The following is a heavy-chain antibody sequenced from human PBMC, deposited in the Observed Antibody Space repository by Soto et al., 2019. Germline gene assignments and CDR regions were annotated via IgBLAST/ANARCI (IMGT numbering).Heavy chain of an antibody. CDR2: ISDSSSTI. Sequence: GGSLRLSCAASGFTFSTYNMNWVRQAPGKGLEWVSYISDSSSTIHYADSVKGRFTISRDNAKNSLYLQMNSLRAEDTAVYYCARDDYPYYDDSSGYHFDYWGRGALVTVSS. CDR3: ARDDYPYYDDSSGYHFDY. J-gene: IGHJ4*02. CDR1: GFTFSTYN. D-gene: IGHD3-22*01. V-gene: IGHV3-48*01.